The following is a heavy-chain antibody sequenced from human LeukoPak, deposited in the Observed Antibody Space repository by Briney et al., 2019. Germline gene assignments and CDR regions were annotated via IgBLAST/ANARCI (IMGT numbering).Heavy chain of an antibody. J-gene: IGHJ4*02. D-gene: IGHD3-22*01. CDR3: ARAAGVDYDRSGYHDY. V-gene: IGHV4-59*01. CDR2: IYYSGST. CDR1: GGSISSYY. Sequence: SETLSLTCTVSGGSISSYYWSWIRQPPGKGLEWIGYIYYSGSTNYNPSLKSRVTISVDTSKNQFSLKLSSVTAADTAVYYCARAAGVDYDRSGYHDYWGQGTLVTVSS.